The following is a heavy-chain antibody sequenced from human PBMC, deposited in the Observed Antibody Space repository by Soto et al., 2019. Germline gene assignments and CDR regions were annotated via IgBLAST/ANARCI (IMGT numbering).Heavy chain of an antibody. CDR3: ARTYCSSTSCGRGGDWFDP. J-gene: IGHJ5*02. CDR1: GGSFSGYY. V-gene: IGHV4-34*01. Sequence: SETLSLTCAVYGGSFSGYYWSWIRQPPGKGLEWIGEINHSGSTNYNPSLKSRVTISVDTSKNQFSLKLGSVTAADTAVYYCARTYCSSTSCGRGGDWFDPWGQGTLVTVSS. D-gene: IGHD2-2*01. CDR2: INHSGST.